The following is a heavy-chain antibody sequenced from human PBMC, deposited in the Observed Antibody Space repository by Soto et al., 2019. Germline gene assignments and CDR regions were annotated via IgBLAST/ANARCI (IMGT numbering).Heavy chain of an antibody. CDR2: INHSGST. D-gene: IGHD2-15*01. CDR1: GGSFSGYY. Sequence: PSETLSLTCAVYGGSFSGYYWSWIRQPPGKGLEWIGEINHSGSTNYNPSLKSRVTISVDTSKNQFSLKLSSVTAADTAVYYCARGSERFCSGGSCYLGRDYYYYMDVWGKGTTVTVSS. J-gene: IGHJ6*03. CDR3: ARGSERFCSGGSCYLGRDYYYYMDV. V-gene: IGHV4-34*01.